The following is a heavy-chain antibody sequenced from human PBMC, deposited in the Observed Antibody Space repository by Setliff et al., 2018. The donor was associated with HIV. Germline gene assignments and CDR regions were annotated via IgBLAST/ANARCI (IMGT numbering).Heavy chain of an antibody. CDR2: MSPLSGNA. Sequence: ASVKVSCKASGYSFMNHDINWVRQATGQGLEWMGWMSPLSGNAGHAQKFQGRLTMTRTTSTSTAYMELSALTSEDTAVYYCARADSDYSYMDVWGTGTTVTVSS. CDR1: GYSFMNHD. D-gene: IGHD4-4*01. CDR3: ARADSDYSYMDV. V-gene: IGHV1-8*02. J-gene: IGHJ6*03.